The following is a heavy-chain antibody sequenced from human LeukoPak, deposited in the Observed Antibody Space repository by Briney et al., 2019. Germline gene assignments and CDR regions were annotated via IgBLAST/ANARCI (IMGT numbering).Heavy chain of an antibody. CDR2: INHSGST. V-gene: IGHV4-34*01. D-gene: IGHD3-3*01. Sequence: SETLSLTCTVSGGSISSYYWSWIRQPPGKGLEWIGEINHSGSTNYNPSLKSRVTISVDTSKNQFSLKLSSVTAADTAVYYCARGGPLRFLEIDFDYWGQGTLVTVSS. J-gene: IGHJ4*02. CDR1: GGSISSYY. CDR3: ARGGPLRFLEIDFDY.